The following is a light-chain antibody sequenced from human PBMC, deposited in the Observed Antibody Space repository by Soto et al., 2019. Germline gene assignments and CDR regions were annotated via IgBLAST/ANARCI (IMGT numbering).Light chain of an antibody. Sequence: EIVLTQSPGTLSLSPGERATLSCRASQSVSSSHLAWYQHKPGQAPRLLIYAASSRATGSPDRFSGGGSGTDFTLTISSLEPEDCAIYYCQQRQYWPPITFGQGTRLEIK. CDR2: AAS. CDR3: QQRQYWPPIT. CDR1: QSVSSSH. V-gene: IGKV3D-20*02. J-gene: IGKJ5*01.